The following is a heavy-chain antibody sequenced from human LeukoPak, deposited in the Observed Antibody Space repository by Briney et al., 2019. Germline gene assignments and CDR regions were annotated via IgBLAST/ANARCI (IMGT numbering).Heavy chain of an antibody. Sequence: GGSLRLSCAASGFTFSSCAMSWVRQAPGKGLEWVSAISGSGDSVDYADSVKGRFTISRDNSKNTLHLQMNSLRVEDTAVFFCAKRRNSVYEFDNWGQGTPVTVSS. CDR1: GFTFSSCA. V-gene: IGHV3-23*01. J-gene: IGHJ5*02. CDR3: AKRRNSVYEFDN. CDR2: ISGSGDSV. D-gene: IGHD5-12*01.